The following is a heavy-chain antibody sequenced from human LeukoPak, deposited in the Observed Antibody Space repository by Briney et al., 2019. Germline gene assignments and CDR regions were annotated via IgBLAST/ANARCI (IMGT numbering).Heavy chain of an antibody. J-gene: IGHJ5*02. Sequence: VQFSSQAPGYPFTCYNMHWARQAPGQGLEWMGWINPNSGGTTYAQKFQGRVTMTRDTSISTAYMELRRLRSADTAVYYCARDFSLYYYDRSGYYRGWFDPWGQGTLVTVSS. CDR3: ARDFSLYYYDRSGYYRGWFDP. CDR2: INPNSGGT. V-gene: IGHV1-2*02. CDR1: GYPFTCYN. D-gene: IGHD3-22*01.